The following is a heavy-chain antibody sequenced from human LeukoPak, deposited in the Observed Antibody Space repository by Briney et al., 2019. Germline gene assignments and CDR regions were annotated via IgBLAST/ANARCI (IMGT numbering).Heavy chain of an antibody. Sequence: SETLSLTCTVSGGSISNYYWSWIRQPPGKGLEWIGYIFYSGSTNYNPSLKSRVTMSIDTSKNQFSLKLSSVTAADTAVYYCATGSGSYPHNWGQGTLVTVSS. V-gene: IGHV4-59*01. D-gene: IGHD3-10*01. CDR2: IFYSGST. CDR3: ATGSGSYPHN. CDR1: GGSISNYY. J-gene: IGHJ4*02.